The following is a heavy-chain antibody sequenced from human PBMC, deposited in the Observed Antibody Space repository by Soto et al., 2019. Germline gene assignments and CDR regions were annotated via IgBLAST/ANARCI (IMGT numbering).Heavy chain of an antibody. D-gene: IGHD6-13*01. CDR1: GFTFSSYG. CDR2: IGTAGDT. CDR3: ARVLESGAAGTAFEY. Sequence: PGGSLRLSCAASGFTFSSYGMHWVRQATGKGLEWVSAIGTAGDTYYPGSVKGRFTISRENAKNSLYLQMNSLRAGDTAVYYCARVLESGAAGTAFEYRGQGTLVTVPS. J-gene: IGHJ4*02. V-gene: IGHV3-13*01.